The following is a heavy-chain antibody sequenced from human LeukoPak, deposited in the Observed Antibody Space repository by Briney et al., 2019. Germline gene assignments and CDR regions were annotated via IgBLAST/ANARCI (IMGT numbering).Heavy chain of an antibody. CDR1: GXTFDDYG. J-gene: IGHJ4*02. Sequence: GGSLRLSCAASGXTFDDYGMSWVRQAPGKGLEWVAVISYDGSNKYYADSVKGRFTISRDNSKNTLYLQMNSLRAEDTAVYYCAKDSQSAFDYWGQGTLVTVSS. CDR3: AKDSQSAFDY. CDR2: ISYDGSNK. V-gene: IGHV3-30*18.